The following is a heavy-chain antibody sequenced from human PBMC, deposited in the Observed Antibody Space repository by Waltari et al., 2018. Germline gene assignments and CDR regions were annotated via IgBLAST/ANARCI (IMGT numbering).Heavy chain of an antibody. CDR3: ARALGEWELRHYYYYYGMDV. V-gene: IGHV1-69*05. D-gene: IGHD1-26*01. Sequence: QVQLVQSGAEVKKPGSSVTVSCKASGGTFSSYAISWVRQAPGQGLEWMGGIIPIFGTANYAQKFQGRVTITTDESTSTAYMELSSLRSEDTAVYYCARALGEWELRHYYYYYGMDVWGQGTTVTVSS. J-gene: IGHJ6*02. CDR2: IIPIFGTA. CDR1: GGTFSSYA.